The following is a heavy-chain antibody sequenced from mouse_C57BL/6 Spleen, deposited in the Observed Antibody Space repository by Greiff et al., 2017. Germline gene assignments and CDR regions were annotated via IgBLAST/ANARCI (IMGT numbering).Heavy chain of an antibody. CDR2: IDPETGGT. D-gene: IGHD1-1*01. V-gene: IGHV1-15*01. Sequence: VQGVESGAELVRPGASVTLSCKASGYTFTDYEMHWVKQTPVHGLEWIGAIDPETGGTAYNQKFKGKAILTADKSYSTAYMELRSLTSEDSAVYYCTRYYYYGSSYAMDYWGQGTSVTVSS. CDR3: TRYYYYGSSYAMDY. CDR1: GYTFTDYE. J-gene: IGHJ4*01.